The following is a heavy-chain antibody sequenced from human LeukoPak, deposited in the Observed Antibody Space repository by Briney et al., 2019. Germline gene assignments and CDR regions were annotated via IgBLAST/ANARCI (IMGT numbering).Heavy chain of an antibody. D-gene: IGHD3-10*01. J-gene: IGHJ5*02. CDR2: IYISGNT. CDR1: GDSFRGYY. V-gene: IGHV4-4*07. CDR3: ARGGYYGSGNDFRFDP. Sequence: SETLSLTCTVSGDSFRGYYWSWIRQAAGKGLEWIGRIYISGNTNYNPSLKSRVTMSADTSKKQFSLKLSSVTAADTAVYYCARGGYYGSGNDFRFDPWGQGTLVTVSS.